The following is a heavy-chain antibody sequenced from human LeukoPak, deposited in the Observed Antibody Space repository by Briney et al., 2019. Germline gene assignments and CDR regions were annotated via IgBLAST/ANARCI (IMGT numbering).Heavy chain of an antibody. J-gene: IGHJ4*02. CDR2: ISYSGST. CDR3: VRVRTGTSCYDY. Sequence: PSETLSLTCTVSGASISSAENHWSWIRQPPGKGLEWIGYISYSGSTSYNPSLKSRVTISIAPSNNQFSLELSSVTAADTAVYFCVRVRTGTSCYDYWGQGTLVTVSS. V-gene: IGHV4-30-4*08. D-gene: IGHD2-2*01. CDR1: GASISSAENH.